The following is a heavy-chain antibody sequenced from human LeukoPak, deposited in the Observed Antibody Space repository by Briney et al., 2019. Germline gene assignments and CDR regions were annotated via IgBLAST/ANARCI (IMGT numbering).Heavy chain of an antibody. V-gene: IGHV1-2*02. J-gene: IGHJ4*02. CDR2: INSNSGAT. CDR3: ARVPGGAAYDLDH. CDR1: GYTFTDYY. D-gene: IGHD2-21*01. Sequence: ASVKVSCKASGYTFTDYYIHWVRQAPGQGLEWMGWINSNSGATNYAQKFQGRVTMTRDTSISTAYMGLSSLRSDDTAVYYCARVPGGAAYDLDHWGQGTLVTVSS.